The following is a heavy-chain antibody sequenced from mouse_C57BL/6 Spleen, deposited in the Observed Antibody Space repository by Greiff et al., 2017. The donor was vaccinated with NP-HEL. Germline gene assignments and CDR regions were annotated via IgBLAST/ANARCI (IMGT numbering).Heavy chain of an antibody. V-gene: IGHV5-4*01. J-gene: IGHJ4*01. CDR3: ARQQLRLRNAMDY. Sequence: EVQLVESGGGLVKPGGSLKLSCAASGFTFSSYAMSWVRQTPEKRLEWVATISDGGSYTYYPDNVKGRFTISRDNAKNNLYLQMSHLKSEDTAMYYCARQQLRLRNAMDYWGQGTSVTVSS. D-gene: IGHD3-2*02. CDR2: ISDGGSYT. CDR1: GFTFSSYA.